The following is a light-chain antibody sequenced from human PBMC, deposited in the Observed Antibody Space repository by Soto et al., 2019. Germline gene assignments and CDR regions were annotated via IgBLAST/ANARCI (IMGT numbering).Light chain of an antibody. V-gene: IGLV2-23*01. CDR3: CLYIGATTYV. Sequence: QSVLAQPASVSGSPGQSITISCTGTSGFVGSFSLVSWYQQHPGKAPKIMISEGHGRPSGVPDRFSGSTSVNSASLTLSGLQADDEADYYCCLYIGATTYVFGTGTKVTVL. CDR2: EGH. J-gene: IGLJ1*01. CDR1: SGFVGSFSL.